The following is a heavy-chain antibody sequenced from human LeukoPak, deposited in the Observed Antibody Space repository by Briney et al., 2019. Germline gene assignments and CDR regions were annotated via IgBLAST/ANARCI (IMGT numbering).Heavy chain of an antibody. V-gene: IGHV3-21*01. CDR3: ARDFIPLYYDFWSGYYRPFYYMDV. Sequence: GGSLRLSCAASGFTFSSYSMNWVRQAPGKGLEWVSSISSSSSYIYYADSVKGRFTISRDNAKNPLYLQMNSLRAEDTAVYYCARDFIPLYYDFWSGYYRPFYYMDVWGKGTTVTVSS. J-gene: IGHJ6*03. CDR1: GFTFSSYS. CDR2: ISSSSSYI. D-gene: IGHD3-3*01.